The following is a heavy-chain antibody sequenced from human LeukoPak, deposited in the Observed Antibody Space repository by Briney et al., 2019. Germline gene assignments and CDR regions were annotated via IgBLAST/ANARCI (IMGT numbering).Heavy chain of an antibody. J-gene: IGHJ5*02. V-gene: IGHV4-39*01. Sequence: SETLSLTXTVSGGAISSSSYYWSWIRQPPGKGLGWIGSIYYSGSIYYNSSLKSRVTISVDTSKNQFSLKLSSVTAADTAVYYCARNPRNYGAGIINWFDPWGQGTLVTVSS. CDR1: GGAISSSSYY. CDR3: ARNPRNYGAGIINWFDP. CDR2: IYYSGSI. D-gene: IGHD3-10*01.